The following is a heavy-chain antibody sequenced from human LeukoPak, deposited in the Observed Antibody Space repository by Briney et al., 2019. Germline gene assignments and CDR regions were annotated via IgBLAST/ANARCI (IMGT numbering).Heavy chain of an antibody. CDR2: ISSSGSTI. CDR3: ADSSSSDAFDI. V-gene: IGHV3-48*03. D-gene: IGHD6-13*01. J-gene: IGHJ3*02. CDR1: GFTFSSYE. Sequence: PGGSLRLSCAASGFTFSSYEMNWVRQAPGKGLEWVSYISSSGSTIYYADSVKGRFTISRDNSKNTLYLQMNSLRAEDTAVYYCADSSSSDAFDIWGQGTMVTVSS.